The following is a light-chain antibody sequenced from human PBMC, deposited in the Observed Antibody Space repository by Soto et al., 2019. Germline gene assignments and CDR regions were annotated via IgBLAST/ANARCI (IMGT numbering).Light chain of an antibody. J-gene: IGKJ1*01. CDR1: QDINKF. Sequence: DIQMTQSPSSLSASVGDRVIITCRASQDINKFLAWYQQKPGKVPKLLMYSASTLQSGVPSRFSGSRSGTECTLTITRLQPDDVATYYCQKYDRVPRTFGQGTKGEL. CDR3: QKYDRVPRT. V-gene: IGKV1-27*01. CDR2: SAS.